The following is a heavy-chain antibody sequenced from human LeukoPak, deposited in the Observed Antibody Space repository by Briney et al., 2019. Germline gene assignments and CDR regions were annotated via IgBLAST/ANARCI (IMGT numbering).Heavy chain of an antibody. Sequence: GVSLRLSCAASGFTFSSYAMTWVRQAPGKGLEWVSKISDSGGSRDYADSVKGRFTISRDNSKNTLYLQVKSLRAEDTAVYYCATPYDSTSYYPLTYWGQGTLVTVSS. CDR1: GFTFSSYA. CDR3: ATPYDSTSYYPLTY. V-gene: IGHV3-23*01. D-gene: IGHD3-22*01. J-gene: IGHJ4*02. CDR2: ISDSGGSR.